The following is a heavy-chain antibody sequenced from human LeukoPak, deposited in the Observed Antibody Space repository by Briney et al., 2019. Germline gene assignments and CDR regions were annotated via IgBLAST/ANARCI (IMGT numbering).Heavy chain of an antibody. V-gene: IGHV4-4*07. CDR2: IYTSGST. CDR3: AREGNYYDSSGYYFPLDY. D-gene: IGHD3-22*01. CDR1: GGSFSGYY. J-gene: IGHJ4*02. Sequence: SETLSLTCAVYGGSFSGYYWSWIRQPAGKGLEWIGRIYTSGSTNYNPSLKSRVTISVDTSKNQFSLKLSSVTAADTAVYYCAREGNYYDSSGYYFPLDYWGQGTLVTVSS.